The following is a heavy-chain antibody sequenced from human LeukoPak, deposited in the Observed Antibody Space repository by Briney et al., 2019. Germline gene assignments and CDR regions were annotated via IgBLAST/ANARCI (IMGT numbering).Heavy chain of an antibody. CDR2: IYYSGST. CDR3: ARGVYSSGWYYFDY. J-gene: IGHJ4*02. V-gene: IGHV4-39*07. D-gene: IGHD6-19*01. Sequence: SETLSLTCTVSGGSISSSSYYWGWIRQPPGKGLEWIGSIYYSGSTYYNPSLKSRVTISVDTSKNQFSLKLSSVTAADTAVYYCARGVYSSGWYYFDYWGQGTLVTVSS. CDR1: GGSISSSSYY.